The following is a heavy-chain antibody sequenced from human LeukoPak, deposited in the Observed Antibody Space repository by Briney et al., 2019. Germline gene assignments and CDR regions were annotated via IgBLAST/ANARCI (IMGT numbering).Heavy chain of an antibody. Sequence: ASVKVSCKASGYTFTSYGISWVRQAPGQGLEWMGWISAYNGNTNYAQKLQGRVTMTTDTSTSTAYMELRSLRSDDTAVCYCARARHNKVVTGPFDYWGQGTLVTVSS. CDR1: GYTFTSYG. J-gene: IGHJ4*02. CDR2: ISAYNGNT. V-gene: IGHV1-18*01. D-gene: IGHD1-14*01. CDR3: ARARHNKVVTGPFDY.